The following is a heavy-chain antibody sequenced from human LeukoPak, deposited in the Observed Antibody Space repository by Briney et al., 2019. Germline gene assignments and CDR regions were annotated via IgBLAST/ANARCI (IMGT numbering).Heavy chain of an antibody. CDR2: INPNSGGT. CDR3: ARDFNSGYRDY. CDR1: GYTFTGYY. Sequence: ASVIGSCKASGYTFTGYYMHWVRQAPGQGLEWMGWINPNSGGTNYAQKFQGRVTMTRDTSISTAYMELSRLRSDDTAVYYCARDFNSGYRDYWGQGTLVTVSS. V-gene: IGHV1-2*02. J-gene: IGHJ4*02. D-gene: IGHD3-22*01.